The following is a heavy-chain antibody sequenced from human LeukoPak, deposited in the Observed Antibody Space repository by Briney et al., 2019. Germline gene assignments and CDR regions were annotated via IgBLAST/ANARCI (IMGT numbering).Heavy chain of an antibody. CDR3: TRSGYRHPYHFDS. V-gene: IGHV3-NL1*01. D-gene: IGHD3-22*01. CDR1: GFTFSHCG. CDR2: LYTGGGT. Sequence: GGSLRLSCATSGFTFSHCGMYRVRQAPGKGLEWVSVLYTGGGTDHADSVKGRFTISRDNSKNTLSLQMSSLRAEDTAIYYCTRSGYRHPYHFDSWGQGTLVTVSS. J-gene: IGHJ4*02.